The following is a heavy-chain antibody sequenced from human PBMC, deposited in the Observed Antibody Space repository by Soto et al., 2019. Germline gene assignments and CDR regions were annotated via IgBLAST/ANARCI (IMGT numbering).Heavy chain of an antibody. CDR3: ARGPYYYDSSGSRESDY. J-gene: IGHJ4*02. V-gene: IGHV1-18*01. CDR1: GYTFTSYG. D-gene: IGHD3-22*01. Sequence: QVPLVQSGAEVKKPGASVKVSCKASGYTFTSYGISWVRQAPGQGLEWMGWISAYNGNTNYAQKLQGRVTMTTDTSTSAAYMELRSLRSDDTAVYYCARGPYYYDSSGSRESDYWGQGTLVTVSS. CDR2: ISAYNGNT.